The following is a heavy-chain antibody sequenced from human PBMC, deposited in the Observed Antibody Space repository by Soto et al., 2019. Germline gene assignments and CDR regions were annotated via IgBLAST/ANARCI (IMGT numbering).Heavy chain of an antibody. J-gene: IGHJ4*02. CDR1: GFTFSSYA. D-gene: IGHD6-19*01. CDR2: ISGSGGNT. Sequence: PGGSLRLSCAASGFTFSSYAMTWVRPAPGRGLEWVSAISGSGGNTYYAESVKGRFTISRDNSKNTPYLQMNSLRAEDTAVYYCAKDSGFGWLNFDCWGQGTLVTVSS. V-gene: IGHV3-23*01. CDR3: AKDSGFGWLNFDC.